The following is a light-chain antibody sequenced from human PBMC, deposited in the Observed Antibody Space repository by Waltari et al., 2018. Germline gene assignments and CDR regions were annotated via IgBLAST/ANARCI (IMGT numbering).Light chain of an antibody. CDR1: SSDVGCYNY. CDR2: DVS. J-gene: IGLJ1*01. V-gene: IGLV2-14*01. Sequence: QSALTQPASVSGSPGQSIIISCPGTSSDVGCYNYVSWYQQHPGKAPKLMIYDVSNRPSGVSNRFSGSKSGNTASLTISGLQAEDEADYYCSSYTSSTTPYVFGTGTKVTVL. CDR3: SSYTSSTTPYV.